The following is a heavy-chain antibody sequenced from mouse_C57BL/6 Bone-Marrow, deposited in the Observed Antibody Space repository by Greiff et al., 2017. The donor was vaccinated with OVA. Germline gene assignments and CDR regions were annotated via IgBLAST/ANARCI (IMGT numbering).Heavy chain of an antibody. CDR3: ARSGIYYCYLHRYFDD. CDR2: INPNNGGT. J-gene: IGHJ1*03. CDR1: GYTFTDYN. V-gene: IGHV1-18*01. Sequence: VQLQQSGPELVKPGASVKIPCKASGYTFTDYNMDWVKQSHGKSLEWIGDINPNNGGTFYNQKFKGKATFTVDKSSSTAYMELHSLTSEDTAVYYCARSGIYYCYLHRYFDDWGTGTTVTVSS. D-gene: IGHD2-12*01.